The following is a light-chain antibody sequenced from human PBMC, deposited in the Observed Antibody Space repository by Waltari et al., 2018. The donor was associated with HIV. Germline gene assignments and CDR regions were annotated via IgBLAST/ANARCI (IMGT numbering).Light chain of an antibody. CDR3: QQHNSFPIT. J-gene: IGKJ4*01. CDR1: EPIRSD. V-gene: IGKV1-9*01. CDR2: AAS. Sequence: DIQLTQSPAILSASVGVRVTIICRACEPIRSDLAWFKQKAGKAPKRLIFAASTLQTGVPQRFSGSGSGTQFTLTVTSLQPEDFATYFCQQHNSFPITFGGGTKV.